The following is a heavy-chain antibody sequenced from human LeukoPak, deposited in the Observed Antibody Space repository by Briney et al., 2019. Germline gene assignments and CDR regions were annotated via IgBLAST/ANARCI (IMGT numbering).Heavy chain of an antibody. CDR2: IYYSGST. CDR1: GGSISSYY. J-gene: IGHJ5*02. CDR3: ARGRRGPSSNIVVVPAAKCWFDP. V-gene: IGHV4-59*12. Sequence: PSETLSLTCTVSGGSISSYYWSWIRQPPRKGLEWIGYIYYSGSTNYNPSLKSRVTISVDTSKNQFSLKLSSVTAADTAVYYCARGRRGPSSNIVVVPAAKCWFDPWGQGTLVTVSS. D-gene: IGHD2-2*01.